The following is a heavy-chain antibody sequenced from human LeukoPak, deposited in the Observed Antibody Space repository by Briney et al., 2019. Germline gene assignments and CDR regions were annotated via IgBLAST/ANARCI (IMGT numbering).Heavy chain of an antibody. CDR3: ARDRAAAWYYYDSSNAFDI. CDR1: GFTFSSYW. D-gene: IGHD3-22*01. V-gene: IGHV3-7*01. J-gene: IGHJ3*02. Sequence: GGSLKLSCAASGFTFSSYWMSWVRQAPGKGLEWVAKIKQDGSEKYYVEYVKGRFTISRDNAKNSLYLQMNSLRAEDTAVYYCARDRAAAWYYYDSSNAFDIWGQGTMVTVSS. CDR2: IKQDGSEK.